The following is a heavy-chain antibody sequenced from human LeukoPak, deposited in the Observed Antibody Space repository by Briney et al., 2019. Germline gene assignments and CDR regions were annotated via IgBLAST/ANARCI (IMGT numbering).Heavy chain of an antibody. CDR3: TRHTSGYPYYYYYYMDV. CDR2: IRSKANSYAT. J-gene: IGHJ6*03. D-gene: IGHD3-22*01. Sequence: GGSLRLSCAASGFTFSGSAMHWVRQASGKGLEWVGRIRSKANSYATAYAASVKGRFTISRDDSKNTAYLQMNSLKTEDTAVYYCTRHTSGYPYYYYYYMDVWGKGTTVTVSS. V-gene: IGHV3-73*01. CDR1: GFTFSGSA.